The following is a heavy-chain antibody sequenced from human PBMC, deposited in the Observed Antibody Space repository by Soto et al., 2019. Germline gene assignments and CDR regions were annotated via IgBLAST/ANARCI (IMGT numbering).Heavy chain of an antibody. Sequence: GGSLRLSCEVSGFTFSMYSMSWVRQSPGKGLEWVAKIPQDGVDGHYADSVNGRFIISRDKGKNTPHPQLHNLRAEDTAVYYCARDHLILPAHDFFYGSDVWGRGATVTVSS. V-gene: IGHV3-7*03. CDR1: GFTFSMYS. CDR3: ARDHLILPAHDFFYGSDV. CDR2: IPQDGVDG. J-gene: IGHJ6*02. D-gene: IGHD2-21*02.